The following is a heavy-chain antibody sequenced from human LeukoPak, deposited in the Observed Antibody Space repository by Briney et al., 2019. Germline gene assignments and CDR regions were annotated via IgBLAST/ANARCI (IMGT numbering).Heavy chain of an antibody. D-gene: IGHD3-10*01. Sequence: PSETLSLTCAVYGGSFSGYYWSWIRQPPGKGLEWIGEINHSGSTNYNPSLKSRVTISVDTSKNQFSLKLSSVTAADTAVYYCARRQPYYGSGTDYYMDVWGKGTTVTISS. V-gene: IGHV4-34*01. J-gene: IGHJ6*03. CDR3: ARRQPYYGSGTDYYMDV. CDR1: GGSFSGYY. CDR2: INHSGST.